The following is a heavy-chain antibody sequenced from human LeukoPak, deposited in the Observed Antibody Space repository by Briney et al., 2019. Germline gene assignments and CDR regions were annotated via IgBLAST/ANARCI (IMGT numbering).Heavy chain of an antibody. J-gene: IGHJ4*02. D-gene: IGHD3-3*01. Sequence: ASVKVSCKASGYTFNSYDISWVRQAPGQGLEWMAWISTYNGNTNYALKVQGRATMTTDTSTSTAYMELRSLRSDDTAVYYCARVLRYDFWSAYYFDYWGQGTLVSVSS. V-gene: IGHV1-18*01. CDR1: GYTFNSYD. CDR2: ISTYNGNT. CDR3: ARVLRYDFWSAYYFDY.